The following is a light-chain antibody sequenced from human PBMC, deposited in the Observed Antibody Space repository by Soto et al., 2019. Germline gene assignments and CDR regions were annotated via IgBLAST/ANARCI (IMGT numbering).Light chain of an antibody. CDR3: CSYAGSSTLYV. CDR1: SSDVGSYNL. J-gene: IGLJ1*01. V-gene: IGLV2-23*02. Sequence: QSALTQPASVSGSPGQSFTISCTGTSSDVGSYNLVSWYQPHPGKAPKLMIYEVSKRPSGVSNRFSGSKSGNTASLTISGLQAEDEADYYCCSYAGSSTLYVFGTGTKLTVL. CDR2: EVS.